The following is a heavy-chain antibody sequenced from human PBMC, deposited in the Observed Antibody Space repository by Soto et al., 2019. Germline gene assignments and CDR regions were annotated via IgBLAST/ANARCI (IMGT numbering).Heavy chain of an antibody. CDR2: INPNSGGT. J-gene: IGHJ6*02. V-gene: IGHV1-2*02. D-gene: IGHD1-20*01. CDR1: GHTFTGYY. Sequence: ASVKVSCKASGHTFTGYYMNWVRQAPGQGLEWMGWINPNSGGTNYAQKFQGRVTMARDTSISTAYMELSRLRSDDTAVYYCAREGGGIKAPGPGYYGMDVWGQGTTVTVSS. CDR3: AREGGGIKAPGPGYYGMDV.